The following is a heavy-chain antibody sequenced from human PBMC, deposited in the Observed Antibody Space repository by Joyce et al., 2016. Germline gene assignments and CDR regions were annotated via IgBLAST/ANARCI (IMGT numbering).Heavy chain of an antibody. CDR1: GFTFSDYD. V-gene: IGHV3-11*01. D-gene: IGHD1-26*01. CDR2: LSNDGRPK. Sequence: QVHLVESGGGLVKPGGCLRLSCAASGFTFSDYDISWIRQAPGKGLEWVSYLSNDGRPKYYADSVKGRFTISRDKAKNSLFLQMNSLRVEDTAVYYCAKNSWVSGATWDYLDYWGQGTLVTVSS. J-gene: IGHJ4*02. CDR3: AKNSWVSGATWDYLDY.